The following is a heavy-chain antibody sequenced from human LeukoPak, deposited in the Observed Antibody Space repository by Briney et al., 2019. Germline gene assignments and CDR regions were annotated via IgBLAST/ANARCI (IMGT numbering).Heavy chain of an antibody. CDR1: GGTFSSYA. D-gene: IGHD2-2*01. CDR2: IIPIFGTA. J-gene: IGHJ4*02. Sequence: GASVKVSCKASGGTFSSYAISWVRQAPGQGLEWMGGIIPIFGTANYAQKFQGRVTITADESTSTAYMELSSLRSEDTAVYYCARTCCSSTSCQKRGARFDYWGQGTLVTVSS. CDR3: ARTCCSSTSCQKRGARFDY. V-gene: IGHV1-69*13.